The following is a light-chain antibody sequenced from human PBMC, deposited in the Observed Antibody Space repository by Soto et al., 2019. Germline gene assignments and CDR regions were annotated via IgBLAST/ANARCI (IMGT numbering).Light chain of an antibody. CDR3: QQGNSFPL. V-gene: IGKV1-12*01. CDR2: AAS. CDR1: QAISTW. J-gene: IGKJ3*01. Sequence: DIQMTQSPSSVSASVGDRVTIACRASQAISTWLAWYQQKPGKATKLLIFAASSLQSGVPSRFSGSGSGTDFTLTISSLQPEDFATYYCQQGNSFPLFGPGTKVHI.